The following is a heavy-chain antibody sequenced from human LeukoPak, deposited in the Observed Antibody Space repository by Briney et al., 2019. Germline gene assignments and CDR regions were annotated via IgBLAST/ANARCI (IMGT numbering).Heavy chain of an antibody. V-gene: IGHV1-2*02. J-gene: IGHJ4*02. CDR3: ARDADNPSGIAAAGQIDY. CDR2: INPNSGGT. D-gene: IGHD6-13*01. Sequence: ASVKVSCKASGYTFTGYYMHWVRQAPGQGLEWMGWINPNSGGTNYAQKFQGRVTMTRDTSISTAYMELSRLRSDDTAVYYCARDADNPSGIAAAGQIDYWGQGTLVTVS. CDR1: GYTFTGYY.